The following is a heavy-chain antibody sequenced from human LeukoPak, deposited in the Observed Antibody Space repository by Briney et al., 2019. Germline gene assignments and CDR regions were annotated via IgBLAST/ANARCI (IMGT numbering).Heavy chain of an antibody. CDR3: ARVPSKNLVHFDY. J-gene: IGHJ4*02. CDR1: GFTFSNAW. V-gene: IGHV3-21*01. Sequence: PGGSLRLSCAASGFTFSNAWMSWVRQAPGKGLEWVSSISSSSSYIYYADSVKGRFTISRDNAKNSLYLQMNSLRAEDTAVYYCARVPSKNLVHFDYWGQGTLVTVSS. D-gene: IGHD6-13*01. CDR2: ISSSSSYI.